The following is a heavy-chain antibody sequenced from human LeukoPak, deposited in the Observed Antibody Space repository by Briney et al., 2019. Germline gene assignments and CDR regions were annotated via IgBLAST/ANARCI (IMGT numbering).Heavy chain of an antibody. CDR3: ASQHYYGSGYSPPAYYYYGMDV. CDR1: GFAFNSYT. D-gene: IGHD3-10*01. J-gene: IGHJ6*02. V-gene: IGHV3-21*01. Sequence: GGSLRLSCAASGFAFNSYTINWVRQAPGKGLGWVSSISGDSYYIYYAESVRSRFTISRDNAKKSAYLQMNSLRAEDTAVYYCASQHYYGSGYSPPAYYYYGMDVWGQGTTVTVSS. CDR2: ISGDSYYI.